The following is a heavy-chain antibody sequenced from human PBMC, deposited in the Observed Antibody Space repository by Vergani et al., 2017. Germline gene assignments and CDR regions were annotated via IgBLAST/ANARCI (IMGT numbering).Heavy chain of an antibody. V-gene: IGHV3-15*02. CDR2: IEGKTGGATV. CDR3: SNGLVHVGLNGSEY. J-gene: IGHJ4*02. Sequence: EVQLVESGGTFVRPGGSLRLSCAASGFIFKAIWMTWVRQAPGKGLEWVGRIEGKTGGATVDYAAGVKGRFTISRDDPKYTLYLQMNTLKPEDSGIYYCSNGLVHVGLNGSEYWGQGTLVTVSS. CDR1: GFIFKAIW. D-gene: IGHD5-24*01.